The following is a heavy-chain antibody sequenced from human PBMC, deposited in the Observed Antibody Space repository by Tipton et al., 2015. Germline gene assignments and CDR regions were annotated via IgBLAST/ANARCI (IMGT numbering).Heavy chain of an antibody. J-gene: IGHJ4*02. CDR3: ARRDGFKDYLPDYFDY. Sequence: TLSLTCTVSNGSISSYYWSWIRQSPGKGLEWIAYIHYSGTTNYTPSLKSRVTISVDTSKNQFSLKLSSVTAADTAVYYCARRDGFKDYLPDYFDYWGQGTLVTVSS. CDR1: NGSISSYY. CDR2: IHYSGTT. D-gene: IGHD5-24*01. V-gene: IGHV4-59*08.